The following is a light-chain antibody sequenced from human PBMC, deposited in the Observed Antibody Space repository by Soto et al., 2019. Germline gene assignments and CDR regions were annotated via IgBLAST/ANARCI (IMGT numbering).Light chain of an antibody. J-gene: IGKJ1*01. Sequence: EIVMTQSPATLFVSPGEGATLSCRATQSVNSNLAWYQQKPGQAPRLLIYGASARATGIPARFSGSGSGTEFTLSISSLQSEDFAVYYCQQYNNWPRTFGQGTKVEIK. CDR2: GAS. CDR3: QQYNNWPRT. V-gene: IGKV3-15*01. CDR1: QSVNSN.